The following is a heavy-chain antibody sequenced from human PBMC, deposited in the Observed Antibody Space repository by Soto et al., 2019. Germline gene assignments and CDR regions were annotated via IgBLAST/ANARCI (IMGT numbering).Heavy chain of an antibody. CDR2: IGESGTPT. Sequence: EVQLLESGGGLVQPGGSLRLSCAASGFTFSSYAMKWVRQAPGKGLEWVSLIGESGTPTYYADSVTGRFTISRDNFGNTLFLEMYSLRAEDTAVYYCARDIPGVRDYGMDVWGQGTTVTVSS. CDR3: ARDIPGVRDYGMDV. CDR1: GFTFSSYA. D-gene: IGHD2-2*01. V-gene: IGHV3-23*01. J-gene: IGHJ6*02.